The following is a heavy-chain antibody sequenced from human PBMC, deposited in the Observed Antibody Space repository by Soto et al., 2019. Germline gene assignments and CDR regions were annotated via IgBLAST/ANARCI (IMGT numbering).Heavy chain of an antibody. CDR1: GGSIGSGTSY. Sequence: SETLSLTCTVSGGSIGSGTSYWSWIRQRPGKGLEWIGYIYYSGSTNYNPSLKSRVTISVDTSKNQFSLKLSSVTAADTAVYYCARQDRSVTELDYWGQGTLVTVSS. J-gene: IGHJ4*02. CDR3: ARQDRSVTELDY. V-gene: IGHV4-61*01. CDR2: IYYSGST. D-gene: IGHD4-17*01.